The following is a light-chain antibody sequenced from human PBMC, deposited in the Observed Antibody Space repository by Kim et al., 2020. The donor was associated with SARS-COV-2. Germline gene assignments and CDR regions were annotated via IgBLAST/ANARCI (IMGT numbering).Light chain of an antibody. Sequence: SYELTQPPSVSVSPGQTASITCPGDKLGDKYACWYQQKPGQSPVLVIYQDSKRPSGIPERFSGSNSGNTATLTISGTQAMDEADSYCQAWDSSIVLFGGG. V-gene: IGLV3-1*01. CDR3: QAWDSSIVL. CDR2: QDS. J-gene: IGLJ2*01. CDR1: KLGDKY.